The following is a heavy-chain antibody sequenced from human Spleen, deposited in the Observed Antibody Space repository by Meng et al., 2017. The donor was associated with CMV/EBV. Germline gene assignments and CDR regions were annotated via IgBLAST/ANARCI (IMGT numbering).Heavy chain of an antibody. V-gene: IGHV4-31*02. CDR2: IYYSGVT. J-gene: IGHJ4*02. Sequence: VSGASIPNGCYYWSWRRRPAERGVGWIGFIYYSGVTYYNPSLKSRITMTVDASKRQFFLELNSVTAADTAVYYYAKTDSREGGFDSWGQGTLVTVSS. CDR1: GASIPNGCYY. CDR3: AKTDSREGGFDS. D-gene: IGHD1-1*01.